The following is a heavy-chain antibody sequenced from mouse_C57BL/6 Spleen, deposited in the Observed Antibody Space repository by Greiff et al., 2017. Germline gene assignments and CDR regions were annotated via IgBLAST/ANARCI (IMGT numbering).Heavy chain of an antibody. CDR1: GYTFTSYW. D-gene: IGHD1-2*01. CDR3: ARYDGYGYGWYVEV. CDR2: INPSNGGT. Sequence: QVQLQQPGTELVKPGASVKLSCKASGYTFTSYWMHWVKQRPGQGLEWIGNINPSNGGTNYNEKFKSKATLTVDKSSSTAYMQLSSLTSEDAAVYYCARYDGYGYGWYVEVWCTGTTVTGAS. V-gene: IGHV1-53*01. J-gene: IGHJ1*03.